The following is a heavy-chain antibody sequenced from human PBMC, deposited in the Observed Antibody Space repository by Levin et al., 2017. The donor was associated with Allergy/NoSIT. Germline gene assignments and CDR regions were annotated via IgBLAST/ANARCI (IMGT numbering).Heavy chain of an antibody. Sequence: QHGESLKISCAASGFTVSSNYMSWVRQAPGKGLEWVSVIYSGGSTYYADSVKGRFTISRDNSKNTLYLQMNSLRAEDTAVYYCARDDTPEYDYGGTWHGMDVWGQGTTVTVSS. D-gene: IGHD4-23*01. J-gene: IGHJ6*02. CDR1: GFTVSSNY. CDR3: ARDDTPEYDYGGTWHGMDV. V-gene: IGHV3-53*01. CDR2: IYSGGST.